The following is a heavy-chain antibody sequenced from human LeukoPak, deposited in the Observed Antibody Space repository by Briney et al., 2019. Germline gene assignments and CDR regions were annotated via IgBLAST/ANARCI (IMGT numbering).Heavy chain of an antibody. CDR1: GFTFSSYW. CDR3: ARAGYGDYDALAFDY. Sequence: PGGSLRLSCAASGFTFSSYWMHWVRQAPGKGLVWVSRINTDGSSTSYADSVKGRFTISRDNAKNTLYVQMNSLRAEDTAVYYCARAGYGDYDALAFDYWGQGTLVTVSS. J-gene: IGHJ4*02. CDR2: INTDGSST. V-gene: IGHV3-74*01. D-gene: IGHD4-17*01.